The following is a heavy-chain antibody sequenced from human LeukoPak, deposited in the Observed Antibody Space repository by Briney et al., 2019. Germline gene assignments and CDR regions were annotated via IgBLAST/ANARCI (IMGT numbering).Heavy chain of an antibody. Sequence: KPSETLSLTCTASGGSISSYYWSWIRQPAGKGLEWIGRIYTSGSTKCNPSLESRVTMSVDTSKNQVSLRLSSVTAADTAVYYCASGDANTAAAFDIWGQGTMVTVSS. CDR2: IYTSGST. CDR1: GGSISSYY. V-gene: IGHV4-4*07. J-gene: IGHJ3*02. CDR3: ASGDANTAAAFDI. D-gene: IGHD4-17*01.